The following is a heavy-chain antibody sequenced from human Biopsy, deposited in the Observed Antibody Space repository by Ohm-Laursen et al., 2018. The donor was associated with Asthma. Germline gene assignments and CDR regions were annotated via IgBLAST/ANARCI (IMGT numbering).Heavy chain of an antibody. V-gene: IGHV4-30-2*01. D-gene: IGHD6-6*01. Sequence: TLSLTWTASGGSISSGGYWTWIRQPPGKGLEWIGYISHSGSTYFNPSLKSRVTISLDRTKSQFSLKLSSVTAADTALYYCARAQAAQYYYGMDVWGQGTTVIVSS. CDR3: ARAQAAQYYYGMDV. J-gene: IGHJ6*02. CDR2: ISHSGST. CDR1: GGSISSGGY.